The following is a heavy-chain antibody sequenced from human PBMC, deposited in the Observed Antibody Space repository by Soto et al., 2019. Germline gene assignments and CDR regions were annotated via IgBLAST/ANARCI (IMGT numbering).Heavy chain of an antibody. Sequence: PGGSMRLSWAAAGVTFSSFALRWVRQDPGKGLEWVAVIWYDGRNKYYADSVKGRFTISRDNSKNTVYMQMNSLRAEDTAVYYCARDLLLFVGGAFDIWGQGTMVTVS. V-gene: IGHV3-33*01. J-gene: IGHJ3*02. D-gene: IGHD3-10*02. CDR3: ARDLLLFVGGAFDI. CDR1: GVTFSSFA. CDR2: IWYDGRNK.